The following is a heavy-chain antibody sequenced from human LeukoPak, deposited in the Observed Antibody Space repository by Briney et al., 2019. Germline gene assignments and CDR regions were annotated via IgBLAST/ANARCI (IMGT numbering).Heavy chain of an antibody. V-gene: IGHV3-48*01. Sequence: GGSLRLSCAASGFTFSSYSMNWVRQAPGKGLEWVSYIGGSTNTIYYADSVKGRFTISRDNAKNSLYLRVNSLRAEDTAVYYCARDLYGDCSFDYWGQGTLVTVSS. CDR2: IGGSTNTI. CDR1: GFTFSSYS. CDR3: ARDLYGDCSFDY. J-gene: IGHJ4*02. D-gene: IGHD2-21*02.